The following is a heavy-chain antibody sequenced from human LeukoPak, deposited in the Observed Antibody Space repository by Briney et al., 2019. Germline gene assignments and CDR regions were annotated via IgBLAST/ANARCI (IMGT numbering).Heavy chain of an antibody. CDR3: ARGGRSSSWYKGYYFDY. D-gene: IGHD6-13*01. Sequence: SETLSLTCAVSGGSISSGGYSWSWIRQPPGKGLEWIGYIYHSGSTYYNPSLKSRVTISVDRSKNQFSLKLSSVTAADTAVYYCARGGRSSSWYKGYYFDYWGQGTLVTVSS. CDR1: GGSISSGGYS. CDR2: IYHSGST. J-gene: IGHJ4*02. V-gene: IGHV4-30-2*01.